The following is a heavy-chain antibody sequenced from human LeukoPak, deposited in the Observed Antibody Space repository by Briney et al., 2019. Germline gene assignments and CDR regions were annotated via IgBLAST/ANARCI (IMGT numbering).Heavy chain of an antibody. J-gene: IGHJ4*02. V-gene: IGHV3-30*18. Sequence: PGGSLRLSCAASGFTFTTFGIHWVRQAPGKGLEWVAAISPDGKIKYYTDSVNRRFTVSRHNSKNMIYLQMNSLRGEDSAVYFCAKINNDDDYWGQGALVTVSS. D-gene: IGHD1/OR15-1a*01. CDR3: AKINNDDDY. CDR1: GFTFTTFG. CDR2: ISPDGKIK.